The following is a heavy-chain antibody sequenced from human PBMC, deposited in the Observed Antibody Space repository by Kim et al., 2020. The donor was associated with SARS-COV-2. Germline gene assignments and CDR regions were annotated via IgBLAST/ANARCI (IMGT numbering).Heavy chain of an antibody. CDR1: GGSISSYY. V-gene: IGHV4-59*01. CDR2: IYYSGST. CDR3: ARVTPYSSSWYIGHYFDY. J-gene: IGHJ4*02. D-gene: IGHD6-13*01. Sequence: SETLSLTCTVSGGSISSYYWSWIRQPPGKGLEWIGYIYYSGSTNYNPSLKSRVTISVDTSKNQFSLKLSSVTAADTAVYYCARVTPYSSSWYIGHYFDYWGQGTLVTVSS.